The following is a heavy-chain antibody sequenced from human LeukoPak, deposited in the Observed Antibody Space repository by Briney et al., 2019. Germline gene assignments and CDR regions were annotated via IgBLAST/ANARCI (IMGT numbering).Heavy chain of an antibody. CDR3: AREGIAAAGLLDY. D-gene: IGHD6-13*01. Sequence: GGSLRLSCAASGFTFSSYGMHWVRQAPRQGLERVAVIWYDGSNKYYADSVKGRFTISRDNSKNTLYLQMKSLRAEDTAVNYCAREGIAAAGLLDYWGQGTLVTVSS. V-gene: IGHV3-33*01. J-gene: IGHJ4*02. CDR1: GFTFSSYG. CDR2: IWYDGSNK.